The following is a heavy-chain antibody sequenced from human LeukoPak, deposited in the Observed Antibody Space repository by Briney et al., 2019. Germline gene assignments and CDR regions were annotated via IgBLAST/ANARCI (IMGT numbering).Heavy chain of an antibody. V-gene: IGHV3-48*03. CDR3: AELGITMIGGV. CDR2: ISSSGSTI. CDR1: GFTFSSYE. D-gene: IGHD3-10*02. Sequence: GGSLRLSCAASGFTFSSYEMHWVRQARGKGLEWVSYISSSGSTIYYADSVKGRFTISRDNAKNSLYLQMNSLRAEDTAVYYCAELGITMIGGVWGKGTTVTISS. J-gene: IGHJ6*04.